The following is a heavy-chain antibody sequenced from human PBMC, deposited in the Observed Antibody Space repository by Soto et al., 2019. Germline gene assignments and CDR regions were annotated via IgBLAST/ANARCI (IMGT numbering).Heavy chain of an antibody. CDR2: VSSSSSYI. V-gene: IGHV3-21*01. D-gene: IGHD3-22*01. CDR3: ARGGDSSGSWPRY. J-gene: IGHJ4*02. CDR1: GFTFSSYS. Sequence: GGALSLSCAASGFTFSSYSMNWVRQAPGKGLEWVSSVSSSSSYIYYADSLKGRFTITRDNAKKSLYLQMNSLRVEDTAVYCCARGGDSSGSWPRYWGQGTLVTVSS.